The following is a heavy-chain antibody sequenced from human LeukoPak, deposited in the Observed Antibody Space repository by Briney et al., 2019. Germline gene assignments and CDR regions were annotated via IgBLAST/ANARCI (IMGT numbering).Heavy chain of an antibody. CDR1: GFTFSSYS. J-gene: IGHJ5*02. Sequence: PGGSLRLSCAASGFTFSSYSMNWVRQAPGKGLEWVSSISSSSSYIYYADSVKGRFTISRDNAKNSLYLQMNSLRAEDTAVYYCAGSSHQRNWFDPWGQGTLVIVSS. V-gene: IGHV3-21*01. D-gene: IGHD1-26*01. CDR3: AGSSHQRNWFDP. CDR2: ISSSSSYI.